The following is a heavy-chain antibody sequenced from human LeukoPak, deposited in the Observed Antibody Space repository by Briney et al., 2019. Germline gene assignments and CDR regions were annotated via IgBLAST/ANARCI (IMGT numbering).Heavy chain of an antibody. Sequence: GESLKISCKGSGYSFSSNWIGWVRQVPGKGLEWMGLIYPGDSDTRYSPSFQGQVTFSVDASISTAYLQLSGLRASDTAIYYCVRFGLTSSLDYWGQGTLVTVSS. J-gene: IGHJ4*02. CDR1: GYSFSSNW. CDR3: VRFGLTSSLDY. V-gene: IGHV5-51*01. CDR2: IYPGDSDT. D-gene: IGHD6-13*01.